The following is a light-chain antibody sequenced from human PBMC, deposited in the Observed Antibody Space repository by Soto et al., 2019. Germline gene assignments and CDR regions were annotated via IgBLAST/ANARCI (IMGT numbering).Light chain of an antibody. CDR3: QQYYSYPFT. CDR2: AAS. J-gene: IGKJ3*01. CDR1: QGISNY. V-gene: IGKV1-17*03. Sequence: DIQMTQSPSAMSASVGDRVTITCRASQGISNYLAWFQQKPGKVPKRLIYAASSLRSGVPSRFSGSGSGTDFTLTISCLQSEDFATYYCQQYYSYPFTFGPGTKVDIK.